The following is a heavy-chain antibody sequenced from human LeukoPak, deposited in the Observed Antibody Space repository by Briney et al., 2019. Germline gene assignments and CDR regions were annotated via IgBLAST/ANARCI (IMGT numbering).Heavy chain of an antibody. CDR3: ASTFPYCGDGSCAL. Sequence: QAGGSLRLSCLGTGIAFKDYWMTWVRQAPGKGLKWVANLHPDGSVKNYVDAVRGRFAISRDNAKNSMQLQLDNLRADDTAAYYCASTFPYCGDGSCALGGQGTLVIVSS. J-gene: IGHJ1*01. D-gene: IGHD2-15*01. V-gene: IGHV3-7*01. CDR2: LHPDGSVK. CDR1: GIAFKDYW.